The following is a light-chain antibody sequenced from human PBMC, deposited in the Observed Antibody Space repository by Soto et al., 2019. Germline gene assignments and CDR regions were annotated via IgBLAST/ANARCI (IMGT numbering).Light chain of an antibody. CDR1: QSISSSY. V-gene: IGKV3-20*01. CDR3: QQYGSSRVT. CDR2: GAS. J-gene: IGKJ3*01. Sequence: EIVLTQSPGTLSLSPGERATLSCRASQSISSSYLAWYQQKPGQAPSLLVYGASSRATGTPDRFSGSGSGTDFTLTISRLEPEDFAVYYCQQYGSSRVTFGPGTKVDIK.